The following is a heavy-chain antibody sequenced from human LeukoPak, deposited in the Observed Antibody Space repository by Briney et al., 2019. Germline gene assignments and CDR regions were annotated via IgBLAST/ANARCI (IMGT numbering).Heavy chain of an antibody. CDR3: ARRERNWGYYFDY. J-gene: IGHJ4*02. V-gene: IGHV4-59*08. CDR2: IYYSGSA. D-gene: IGHD7-27*01. Sequence: SETLSLTCTVSGDSMSRYFWTWIRQAPGKELEWIGYIYYSGSANYNPSLKSRVTIALDTAKNQFSLKLSSVTAADTAVYYCARRERNWGYYFDYWGQGTPVTVSS. CDR1: GDSMSRYF.